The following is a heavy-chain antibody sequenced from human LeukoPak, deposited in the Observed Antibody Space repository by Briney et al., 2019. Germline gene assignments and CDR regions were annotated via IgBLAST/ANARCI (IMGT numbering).Heavy chain of an antibody. CDR2: TNAGTGNT. Sequence: GASVKVSCKASGYIFTSYTMHWVRQATGQRLEWMGWTNAGTGNTRYSQKFQGRVTITRDTSASTAYMELSSLRSEDTAVYYCAILWFGEMDVWGKGTTVTVSS. CDR1: GYIFTSYT. D-gene: IGHD3-10*01. V-gene: IGHV1-3*01. CDR3: AILWFGEMDV. J-gene: IGHJ6*04.